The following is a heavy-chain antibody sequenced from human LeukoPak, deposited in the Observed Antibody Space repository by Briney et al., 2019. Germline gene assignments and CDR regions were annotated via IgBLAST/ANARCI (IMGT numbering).Heavy chain of an antibody. CDR2: ISSSSSYI. Sequence: PGGSLRLSCAASGFTFSSYSMNWVRQAPGKGLEWVSSISSSSSYIYYADSVKGRFTISRDNAKNSLYLQMNSLRAEDTAVYYCARDYGGLPPLNWFDPWGQGTLVTVSS. CDR1: GFTFSSYS. CDR3: ARDYGGLPPLNWFDP. J-gene: IGHJ5*02. D-gene: IGHD5-12*01. V-gene: IGHV3-21*01.